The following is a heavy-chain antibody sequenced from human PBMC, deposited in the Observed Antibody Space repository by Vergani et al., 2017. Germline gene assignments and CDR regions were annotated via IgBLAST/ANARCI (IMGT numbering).Heavy chain of an antibody. J-gene: IGHJ4*02. CDR1: GFTFSSYS. V-gene: IGHV3-21*01. Sequence: EVQLMESGGGLVKPGGSLRLSCAASGFTFSSYSMNWVRQAPGKGLEWVSSISSSSSYIYYADSVKGRFTISRDNAKNSLYLQMNSLRAEDTAVYYCASVCSSTSCYGIWGQGTLVTVSS. CDR2: ISSSSSYI. D-gene: IGHD2-2*01. CDR3: ASVCSSTSCYGI.